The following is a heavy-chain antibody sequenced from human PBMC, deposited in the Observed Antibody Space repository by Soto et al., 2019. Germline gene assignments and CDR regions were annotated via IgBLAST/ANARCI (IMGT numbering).Heavy chain of an antibody. V-gene: IGHV1-69*02. CDR3: ARGPPQSSSWYDY. Sequence: QVQLVQSGAEVKKPGSSVKVSCKASGGTFSSYTISWVRQAPGQGLEWMGRIIPILGIANYAQKFQGRVTITADKSTSKADRGLSSLISEDTPVYYLARGPPQSSSWYDYWGQGTLVTVSS. D-gene: IGHD6-13*01. CDR1: GGTFSSYT. J-gene: IGHJ4*02. CDR2: IIPILGIA.